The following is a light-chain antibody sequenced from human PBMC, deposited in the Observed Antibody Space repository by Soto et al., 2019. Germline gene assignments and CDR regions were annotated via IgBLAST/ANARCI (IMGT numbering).Light chain of an antibody. V-gene: IGKV1-39*01. CDR2: AAS. CDR1: QGIRND. J-gene: IGKJ1*01. Sequence: DIQMTRSPSSLSSSVGDRVTIACRASQGIRNDLGWYQLKPGTAPKLLIYAASNLQSGVPPRFSGSGSGKDFTLTIAALQPDDFATYYCHQSFSSPRTFGQGTKVDIK. CDR3: HQSFSSPRT.